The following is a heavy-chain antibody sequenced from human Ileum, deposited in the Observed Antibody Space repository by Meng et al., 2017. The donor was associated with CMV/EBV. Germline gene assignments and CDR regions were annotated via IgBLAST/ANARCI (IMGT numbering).Heavy chain of an antibody. CDR1: GGPMSDYY. D-gene: IGHD3-16*01. V-gene: IGHV4-59*13. CDR2: VFYTGDY. J-gene: IGHJ4*02. CDR3: ASHRYAANYYSDY. Sequence: SETLSLTCTVSGGPMSDYYWTWIRQSPGKGLEWIGYVFYTGDYNYKPALESRVSMSVDTSKKQFSLNLSAVTAADTAVYYCASHRYAANYYSDYWAQGMLVTVSS.